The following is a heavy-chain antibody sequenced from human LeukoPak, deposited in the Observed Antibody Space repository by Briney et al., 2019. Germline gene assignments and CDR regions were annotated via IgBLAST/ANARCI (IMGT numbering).Heavy chain of an antibody. Sequence: GGSLRLSCAASGFTFSIYSMNWVRQAPGKGLEWVSSIDSSNYEYYADSVRGRFTVSRDNAKNSLYLQMNSLRAEDTAIYYCARDLAYYYDNNYDWGQGTLVTVSS. CDR2: IDSSNYE. D-gene: IGHD3-22*01. J-gene: IGHJ4*02. V-gene: IGHV3-21*01. CDR1: GFTFSIYS. CDR3: ARDLAYYYDNNYD.